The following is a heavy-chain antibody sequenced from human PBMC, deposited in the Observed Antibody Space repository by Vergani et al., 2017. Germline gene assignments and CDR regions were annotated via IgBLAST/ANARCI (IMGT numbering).Heavy chain of an antibody. D-gene: IGHD3-16*01. CDR1: GDSIISRSYY. V-gene: IGHV4-39*01. J-gene: IGHJ2*01. CDR2: IYNSGNG. Sequence: QMQLQESGPGLVKASETLSLTCPVSGDSIISRSYYWGWIRHPPGKGMEWIGSIYNSGNGDSSSSLKSRVTISADTSKNQFSLRLTSVTAADTAVYYCASGKYYSDSTSHFRGRYFDVWARGTQVTVPS. CDR3: ASGKYYSDSTSHFRGRYFDV.